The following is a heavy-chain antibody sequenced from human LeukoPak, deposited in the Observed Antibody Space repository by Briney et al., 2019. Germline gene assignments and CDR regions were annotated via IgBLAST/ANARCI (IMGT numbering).Heavy chain of an antibody. CDR2: LQYSGST. J-gene: IGHJ4*02. CDR1: GGSVSSSSYY. CDR3: ARRWYNWNEHFDY. V-gene: IGHV4-39*01. D-gene: IGHD1-1*01. Sequence: SGTLSLTCTVSGGSVSSSSYYWGWIRQPPGKGLEWIGSLQYSGSTYYNPSLKSRVTISVDTSKNQFSLKLSSVTAADTAVYYCARRWYNWNEHFDYWGQGTLVTVSS.